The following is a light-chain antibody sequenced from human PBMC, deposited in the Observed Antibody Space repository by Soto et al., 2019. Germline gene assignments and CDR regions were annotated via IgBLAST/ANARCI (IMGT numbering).Light chain of an antibody. CDR3: QHYNSYSEA. CDR1: QTISSW. V-gene: IGKV1-5*03. J-gene: IGKJ1*01. Sequence: DIQMTPSPATLSGSVGDRVTITCRARQTISSWLAWYQQKPGKAPKLLIYKASTLKSGVPSRFSGSGSGTEFTLTISSLQPDDFETYYCQHYNSYSEAFGQGTKVDIK. CDR2: KAS.